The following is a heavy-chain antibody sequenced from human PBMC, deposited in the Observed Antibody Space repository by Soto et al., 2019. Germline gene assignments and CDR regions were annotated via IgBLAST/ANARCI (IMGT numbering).Heavy chain of an antibody. CDR1: GYTFSSYG. Sequence: QAQLVQSGAEVKKPGASVKVSCKASGYTFSSYGITWVRQAPGQGLEWMAWISGYNGNTNYAQNLQGRGTMTTDTSSITAYMEPRSLRSDATAVYYCARDAFVVRRVYYYYGMDVWGQGTRVTVSS. CDR3: ARDAFVVRRVYYYYGMDV. D-gene: IGHD3-10*01. J-gene: IGHJ6*02. CDR2: ISGYNGNT. V-gene: IGHV1-18*01.